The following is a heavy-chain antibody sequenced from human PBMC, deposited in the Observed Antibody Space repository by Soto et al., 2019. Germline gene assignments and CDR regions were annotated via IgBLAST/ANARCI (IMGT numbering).Heavy chain of an antibody. D-gene: IGHD5-12*01. Sequence: SETLSLTCVVSGGSISSGGYSWSWIRQPPGKGLEWIGHIYHSGSTYYNPSLKSRVTISVDRSKEQFSLKLSSVTAADTAVYYCARAPIVGTTYYFDYWGQGTLVTVSS. J-gene: IGHJ4*02. CDR2: IYHSGST. CDR3: ARAPIVGTTYYFDY. V-gene: IGHV4-30-2*01. CDR1: GGSISSGGYS.